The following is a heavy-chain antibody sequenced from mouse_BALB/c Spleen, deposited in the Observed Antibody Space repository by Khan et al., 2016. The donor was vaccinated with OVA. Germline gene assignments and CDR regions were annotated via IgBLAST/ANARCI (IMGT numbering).Heavy chain of an antibody. D-gene: IGHD1-1*01. CDR2: IWGDGST. CDR1: GFSLSSYG. Sequence: QMQLEESGPGLVAPSESLSITCTVSGFSLSSYGVNWVRQPPGKGLEWLGVIWGDGSTNYHSGLKSRLTINKDNSKSQVFLKLNSLQTYDTATYYCAKFTPDYYSMDYWGQGTSVTVSS. J-gene: IGHJ4*01. V-gene: IGHV2-3*01. CDR3: AKFTPDYYSMDY.